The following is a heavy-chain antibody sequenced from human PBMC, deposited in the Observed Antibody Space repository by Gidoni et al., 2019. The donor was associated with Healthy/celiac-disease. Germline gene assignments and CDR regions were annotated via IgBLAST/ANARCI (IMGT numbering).Heavy chain of an antibody. D-gene: IGHD2-15*01. CDR2: IKSKTDGGTT. Sequence: EVQLVESGGGLVKPGGSLRLSCAASGFPFSNAWMRWVRQAPGKGLEWVGRIKSKTDGGTTDYAAPVKGRFTISRDDSKNTLYLQMNSLKTEDTAVYYCTTHCSGGSCYYYYGMDVWGQGTTVTVSS. CDR1: GFPFSNAW. CDR3: TTHCSGGSCYYYYGMDV. V-gene: IGHV3-15*01. J-gene: IGHJ6*02.